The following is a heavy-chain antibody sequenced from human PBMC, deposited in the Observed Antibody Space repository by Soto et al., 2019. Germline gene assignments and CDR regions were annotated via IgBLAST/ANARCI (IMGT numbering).Heavy chain of an antibody. V-gene: IGHV3-21*01. CDR2: ISSSSSFI. Sequence: GGSLRLSCAASGFTFSNENMNWVRQAPGKGLEWVSSISSSSSFINYADSVKGRLTISRDNDKSSLYLQMNSLRAEDTAVYYCARDPPLSMIVVVGVDDFWGQGTLVTVSS. CDR3: ARDPPLSMIVVVGVDDF. CDR1: GFTFSNEN. J-gene: IGHJ4*02. D-gene: IGHD3-22*01.